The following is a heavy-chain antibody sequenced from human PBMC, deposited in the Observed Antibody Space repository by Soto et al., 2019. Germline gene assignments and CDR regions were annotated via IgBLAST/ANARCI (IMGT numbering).Heavy chain of an antibody. Sequence: PGGSLRLSCGASGFSFTTYVMHGVRPAPGKGLGWVAVISHDGSYKYYGDAVKGRFTISRDTSKNAVYLEMNSLRPEDTAVYYCAKGLLAIVGTTLPRDAFNIWGQGTMVTVSS. CDR1: GFSFTTYV. J-gene: IGHJ3*02. D-gene: IGHD1-26*01. CDR3: AKGLLAIVGTTLPRDAFNI. CDR2: ISHDGSYK. V-gene: IGHV3-30*18.